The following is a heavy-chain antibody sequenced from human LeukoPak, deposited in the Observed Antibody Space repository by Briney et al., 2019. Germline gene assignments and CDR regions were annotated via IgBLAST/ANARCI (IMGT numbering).Heavy chain of an antibody. CDR3: ARVRNRTGDDSSGYYYDDASDI. V-gene: IGHV4-59*01. D-gene: IGHD3-22*01. CDR1: GGSISSYY. Sequence: SETLSLTCTVSGGSISSYYWSWIRQPPGRGLEWIGYIYYSGSTNYNPSLKSRVTISVDTSKNQFSLKLSSVTAADTAVYYCARVRNRTGDDSSGYYYDDASDIWGQGTMVTVSS. CDR2: IYYSGST. J-gene: IGHJ3*02.